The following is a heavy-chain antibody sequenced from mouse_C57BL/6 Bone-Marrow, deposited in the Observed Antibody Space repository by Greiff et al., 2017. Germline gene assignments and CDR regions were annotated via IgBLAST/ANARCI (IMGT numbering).Heavy chain of an antibody. CDR2: IDTSDSYT. J-gene: IGHJ3*01. CDR1: GYTFTSYW. V-gene: IGHV1-69*01. D-gene: IGHD2-2*01. Sequence: QVQLQQSGAELARPGASVQLSCKASGYTFTSYWMHWVKQRPGQGLEWIGEIDTSDSYTNSTQKVKGKSTLTVAKSSSTAYMQLSSLTSEDSAVYYCSRGTLGYEGFAYWGQGTLVTVSA. CDR3: SRGTLGYEGFAY.